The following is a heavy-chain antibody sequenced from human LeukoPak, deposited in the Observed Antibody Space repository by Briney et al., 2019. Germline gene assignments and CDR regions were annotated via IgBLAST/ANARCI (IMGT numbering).Heavy chain of an antibody. CDR2: IFVGSGNT. V-gene: IGHV1-58*02. CDR1: GVTFTSAA. J-gene: IGHJ4*02. D-gene: IGHD5-24*01. Sequence: SVKVSCKASGVTFTSAAMQCGRQARGQRLEWIGWIFVGSGNTNYAQKFQERVTITRDMSTSTVYMALRSLSSEEKAVYYCAAREMAVSYYFDYWGQGTLVTVSS. CDR3: AAREMAVSYYFDY.